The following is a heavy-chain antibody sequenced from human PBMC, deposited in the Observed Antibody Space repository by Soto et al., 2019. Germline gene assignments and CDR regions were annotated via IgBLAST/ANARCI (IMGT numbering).Heavy chain of an antibody. V-gene: IGHV5-51*01. CDR2: IYPGDSDT. Sequence: GESLKISCKGSGYSFTSYWIGWVRQMPGKGLEWMGIIYPGDSDTRYSPSFQGQVTISADKSTSTAYLQWSSLKASDTAMYYCARQSHATYYYYGMDVWGQGTTVTVSS. CDR1: GYSFTSYW. CDR3: ARQSHATYYYYGMDV. J-gene: IGHJ6*02.